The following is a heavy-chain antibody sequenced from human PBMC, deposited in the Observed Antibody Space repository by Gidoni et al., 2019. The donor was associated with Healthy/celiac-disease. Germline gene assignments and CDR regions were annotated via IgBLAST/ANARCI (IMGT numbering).Heavy chain of an antibody. CDR3: ARDYDYVWGSYRPYYYYGMDV. CDR2: MSKDGGTK. CDR1: GFTFSYYA. J-gene: IGHJ6*02. Sequence: QVQLVESGGGVVQLVRSLSLSCAASGFTFSYYAIHWVRQAPGQGLEWVALMSKDGGTKYYADSVKGRFTIARDNSKNTLYLQMNSLRPEDTAVYYCARDYDYVWGSYRPYYYYGMDVWGQGTTVTVSS. D-gene: IGHD3-16*02. V-gene: IGHV3-30-3*01.